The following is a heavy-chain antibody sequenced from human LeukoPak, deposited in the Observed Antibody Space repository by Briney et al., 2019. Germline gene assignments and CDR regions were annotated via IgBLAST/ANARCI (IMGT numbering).Heavy chain of an antibody. Sequence: GGSLTLSCAASEISFSSSWMHWVRQGPGKGLVWVSRVNSDGTRTNYADSVKGRFAISRDNAKNMLYLQMNSLRAEDTAVYYCARRITGHYGNDFWGQGTLVTVSS. CDR2: VNSDGTRT. CDR3: ARRITGHYGNDF. J-gene: IGHJ4*02. V-gene: IGHV3-74*01. CDR1: EISFSSSW. D-gene: IGHD3-9*01.